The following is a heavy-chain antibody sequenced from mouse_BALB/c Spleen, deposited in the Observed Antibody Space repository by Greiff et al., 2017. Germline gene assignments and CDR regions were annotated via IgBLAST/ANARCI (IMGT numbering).Heavy chain of an antibody. Sequence: QVQLQQSGAELVRPGASVTLSCKASGYTFTDYEMHWVKQTPVHGLEWIGAIDPETGGTAYNQKFKGKATLTADKSSSTAYMELRSLTSEDSAVYYCAIPYYYYGSSYPYYYAMDYWGQGTSVTVSS. CDR3: AIPYYYYGSSYPYYYAMDY. CDR1: GYTFTDYE. V-gene: IGHV1-15*01. D-gene: IGHD1-1*01. CDR2: IDPETGGT. J-gene: IGHJ4*01.